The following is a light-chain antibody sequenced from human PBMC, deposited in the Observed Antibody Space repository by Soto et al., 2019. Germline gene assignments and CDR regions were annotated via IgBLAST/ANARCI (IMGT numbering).Light chain of an antibody. CDR2: RTN. Sequence: QTVVTQEPSFSVSPGGTVTLTCGLSSGSVSTDYYPSWYLQTPGQPPRTLIYRTNTRSSGVPDRFSGSILGDKAALTITGAQADDECDYYCALYMGGGIWVFGGGTQLTVL. J-gene: IGLJ3*02. V-gene: IGLV8-61*01. CDR1: SGSVSTDYY. CDR3: ALYMGGGIWV.